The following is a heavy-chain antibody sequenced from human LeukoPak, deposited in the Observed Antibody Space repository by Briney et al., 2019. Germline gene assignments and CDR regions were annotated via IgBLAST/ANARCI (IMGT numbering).Heavy chain of an antibody. Sequence: GGSLRLSCAASGFTVSNNYMTWVRQAPGKGLEWVSVIYSGGFTYYAASVKGRFTISRHDSKNTLYLQMNSLRTEDTAVYYCASLNWNVDYWGQGTLATVSS. CDR2: IYSGGFT. V-gene: IGHV3-53*04. J-gene: IGHJ4*02. CDR1: GFTVSNNY. D-gene: IGHD1-1*01. CDR3: ASLNWNVDY.